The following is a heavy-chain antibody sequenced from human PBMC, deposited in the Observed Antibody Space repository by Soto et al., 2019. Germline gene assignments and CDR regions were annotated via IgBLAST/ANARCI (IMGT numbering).Heavy chain of an antibody. J-gene: IGHJ6*02. CDR3: ARLRVPLVYYYGMDV. CDR1: GGTFSSYT. CDR2: IIPILGIA. D-gene: IGHD2-2*01. Sequence: SVKVSFKASGGTFSSYTISWVRQAPGQGLEWMGRIIPILGIANYAQKFQGRVTITADKSTSTAYMELSSLRSEDTAVYYCARLRVPLVYYYGMDVWGQGTTVTVSS. V-gene: IGHV1-69*02.